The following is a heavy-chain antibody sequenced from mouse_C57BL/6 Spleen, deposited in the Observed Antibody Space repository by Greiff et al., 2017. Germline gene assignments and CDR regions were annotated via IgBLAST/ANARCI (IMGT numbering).Heavy chain of an antibody. CDR2: ISYSGST. D-gene: IGHD1-1*01. CDR3: ARDGGYYGSSGFAY. V-gene: IGHV3-1*01. J-gene: IGHJ3*01. Sequence: EVMLVESGPGMVKPSQSLSLTCTVTGYSITSGYDWHWIRHFPGNKLEWMGYISYSGSTNYNPSLKSRISITHDTSKNHFFLKLNSVTTEDTATYYCARDGGYYGSSGFAYWGQGTLVTVSA. CDR1: GYSITSGYD.